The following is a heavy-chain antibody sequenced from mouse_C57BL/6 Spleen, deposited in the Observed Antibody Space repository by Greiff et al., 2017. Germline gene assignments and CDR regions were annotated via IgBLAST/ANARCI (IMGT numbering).Heavy chain of an antibody. D-gene: IGHD1-1*01. Sequence: QVQLQQSGAELVRPGTSVKVSCKASGYAFTNYLIEWVKQRPGQGLEWIGVINPGSGGTNYNEKFKGKATLTADKSSSTAYMQLSSLTSEDSAVYFCARGGGSPFDVWGTGTTVTVSS. CDR2: INPGSGGT. J-gene: IGHJ1*03. V-gene: IGHV1-54*01. CDR3: ARGGGSPFDV. CDR1: GYAFTNYL.